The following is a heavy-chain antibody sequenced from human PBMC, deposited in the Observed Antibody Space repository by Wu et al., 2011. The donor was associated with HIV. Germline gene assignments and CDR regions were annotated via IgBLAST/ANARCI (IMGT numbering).Heavy chain of an antibody. V-gene: IGHV1-2*02. J-gene: IGHJ4*02. CDR2: INPNSGGT. D-gene: IGHD2-2*02. CDR3: ARVGGYCSSTSCYNFGVDY. CDR1: GYTFTGYY. Sequence: QVQLVQSGAEVKKPGASVKVSCKASGYTFTGYYMHWVRQAPGQGLEWMGWINPNSGGTNYAQKFQGRVTMTRDTSISTAYMELSRLRSDDTAVYYCARVGGYCSSTSCYNFGVDYWGQGTLVTVSS.